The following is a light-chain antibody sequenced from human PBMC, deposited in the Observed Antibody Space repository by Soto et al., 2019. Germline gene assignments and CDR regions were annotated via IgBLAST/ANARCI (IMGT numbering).Light chain of an antibody. CDR1: SSDVGGYNY. CDR3: CSYAGSYYV. J-gene: IGLJ1*01. Sequence: QSALTQPRSVSGSPGQSVTISSPGTSSDVGGYNYVSWYQQHPGKAPKLMIYDVSKRPSGVPDRFSGSKSGNTASLTISGLQAEDEADYYCCSYAGSYYVFGTGTKLTVL. CDR2: DVS. V-gene: IGLV2-11*01.